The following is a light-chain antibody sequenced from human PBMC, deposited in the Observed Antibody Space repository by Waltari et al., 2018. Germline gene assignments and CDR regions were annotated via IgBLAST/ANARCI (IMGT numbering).Light chain of an antibody. J-gene: IGKJ1*01. CDR3: QQYHYWPPWT. CDR1: QSISGN. Sequence: EVLMTQSPATLSVSPGERATLSCRASQSISGNLAWYQQKPGQAPRLVIYAASTGATGIPARFSVSGSGTDLTLTITGLQSEDFAVYYCQQYHYWPPWTFGQGTTVEI. CDR2: AAS. V-gene: IGKV3-15*01.